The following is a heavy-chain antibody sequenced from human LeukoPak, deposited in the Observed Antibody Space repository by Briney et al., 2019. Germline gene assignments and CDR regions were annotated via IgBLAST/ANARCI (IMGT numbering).Heavy chain of an antibody. CDR2: ISYDGSNK. V-gene: IGHV3-30*19. D-gene: IGHD3-3*01. CDR1: GFTFSSYG. Sequence: GGSLRLSCAASGFTFSSYGMHWVRQAPGKGLEWVAVISYDGSNKYYADSVKGRFTISRDNSKNTLYLQMNSLRAEDTAVYYCARSRDYDFPGVWGQGTTVTVSS. CDR3: ARSRDYDFPGV. J-gene: IGHJ6*02.